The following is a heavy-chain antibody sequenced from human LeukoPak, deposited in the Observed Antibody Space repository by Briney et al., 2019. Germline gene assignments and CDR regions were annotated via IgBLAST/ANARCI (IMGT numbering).Heavy chain of an antibody. D-gene: IGHD3-3*01. V-gene: IGHV1-69*08. CDR3: ARGGYDFWSGPSPGDNWFDP. CDR2: IIPILGTA. Sequence: ASVKVSCKASGGTFSSYTIGWVRQAPGQGLEWMGRIIPILGTANYAQKFQGRVTTTADKSTSTAYMELSSLRSEDTAVYYCARGGYDFWSGPSPGDNWFDPWGQGTLVTVSS. CDR1: GGTFSSYT. J-gene: IGHJ5*02.